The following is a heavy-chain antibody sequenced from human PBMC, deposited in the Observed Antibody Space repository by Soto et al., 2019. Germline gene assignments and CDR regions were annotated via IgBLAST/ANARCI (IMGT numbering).Heavy chain of an antibody. D-gene: IGHD6-19*01. Sequence: EVQLLESGGGLVQPGGSLRLSCAASGFTLGRYGMSWVRQAPGKGLEWVSAVSPNGQGIYYADSVRGRFTISRDNAKNSVYLQMNSLRAEDTAVYYCARRLQWQLRPLDSWGRGTLVTVSS. CDR3: ARRLQWQLRPLDS. CDR1: GFTLGRYG. V-gene: IGHV3-23*01. CDR2: VSPNGQGI. J-gene: IGHJ4*02.